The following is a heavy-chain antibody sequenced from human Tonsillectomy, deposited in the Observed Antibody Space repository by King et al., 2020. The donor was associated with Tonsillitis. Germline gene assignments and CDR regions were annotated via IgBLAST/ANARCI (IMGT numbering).Heavy chain of an antibody. D-gene: IGHD3-22*01. J-gene: IGHJ4*02. V-gene: IGHV4-59*01. Sequence: QLQESGPGLVKPSETLSLTCTVSGGSISSYYWSWIRQPPGKGLEWIGIFYYSGSTNYNPSLKIRVTISVDTSKNQVSLKLSSVTAADTAVYYCARAGDYYDSSGYYGSYYFDYWGQGTLVTVSS. CDR3: ARAGDYYDSSGYYGSYYFDY. CDR2: FYYSGST. CDR1: GGSISSYY.